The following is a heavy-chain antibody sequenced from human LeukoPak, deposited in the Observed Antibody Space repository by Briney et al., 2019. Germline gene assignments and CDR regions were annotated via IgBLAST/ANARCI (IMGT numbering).Heavy chain of an antibody. CDR1: GYRFTNYW. CDR2: IYPGDSDT. CDR3: ARSPVEYCTSGVCYTFDY. J-gene: IGHJ4*02. D-gene: IGHD2-8*01. Sequence: GESLKISCKGSGYRFTNYWICWVRQMPGKGLEWMGIIYPGDSDTNYSPSFQGQVTISADKSISTAYLQWSSLKASDTAMYYCARSPVEYCTSGVCYTFDYWGQGTLVTVSS. V-gene: IGHV5-51*01.